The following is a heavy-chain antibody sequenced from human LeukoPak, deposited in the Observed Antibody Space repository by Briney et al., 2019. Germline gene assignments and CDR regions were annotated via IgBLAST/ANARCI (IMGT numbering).Heavy chain of an antibody. J-gene: IGHJ5*02. V-gene: IGHV1-24*01. CDR3: ATAYRGGDCRNWFDP. CDR1: GYTLTELS. D-gene: IGHD2-21*01. Sequence: ASVKVSCKVSGYTLTELSMHWVRQAPGKGLEWMGGFDPEDGETIYAQKFQGRVTMTEDTSTDTAYMELSSLRSEDTAVYYCATAYRGGDCRNWFDPWGQGTLVTVSS. CDR2: FDPEDGET.